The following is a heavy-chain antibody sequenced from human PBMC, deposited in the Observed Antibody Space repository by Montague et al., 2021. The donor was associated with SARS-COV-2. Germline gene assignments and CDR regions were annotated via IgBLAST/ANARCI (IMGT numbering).Heavy chain of an antibody. CDR1: GFTFGDHG. CDR3: ARGIVGATVPLDYYYGMDV. CDR2: INWNGGST. D-gene: IGHD1-26*01. V-gene: IGHV3-20*04. Sequence: SLRLSCAASGFTFGDHGMSWVRQAPGKGLEWVSGINWNGGSTGYADSVKGRFTISRDNAKNSLYIQMNSLRAEDTALYYCARGIVGATVPLDYYYGMDVWGQGTTVTVSS. J-gene: IGHJ6*02.